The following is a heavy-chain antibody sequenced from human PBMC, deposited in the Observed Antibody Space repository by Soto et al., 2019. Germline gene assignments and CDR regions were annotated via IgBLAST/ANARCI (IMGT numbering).Heavy chain of an antibody. J-gene: IGHJ5*02. CDR1: GFTFSTYS. CDR3: ARDSSGWSVNWFDP. V-gene: IGHV3-48*01. CDR2: ISSSSSSI. D-gene: IGHD6-19*01. Sequence: EVQLVESGGGLVQPGGSLRLSCAASGFTFSTYSMNWVRQAPGKGLEWVSYISSSSSSIYYADSVKGRFTISRDNAKKLLFLQMNSLRAEDTAVYYCARDSSGWSVNWFDPWGQGTLVTVSS.